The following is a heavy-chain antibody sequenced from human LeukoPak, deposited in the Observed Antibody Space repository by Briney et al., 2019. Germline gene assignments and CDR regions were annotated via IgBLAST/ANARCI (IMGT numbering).Heavy chain of an antibody. CDR3: ARGSYSRGWGTRFDP. Sequence: GGSLRLSCAASGFTFSRYSMNWVPHAPGKGLGWVSYISSSSSTIYYEDSVKGRFTISRDNAKNSQYLQMNSLRAEDTAVYYCARGSYSRGWGTRFDPWGQGTLVTVSS. CDR1: GFTFSRYS. V-gene: IGHV3-48*01. J-gene: IGHJ5*02. CDR2: ISSSSSTI. D-gene: IGHD6-19*01.